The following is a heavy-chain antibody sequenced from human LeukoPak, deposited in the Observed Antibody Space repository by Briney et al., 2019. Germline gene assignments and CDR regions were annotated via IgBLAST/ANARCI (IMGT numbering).Heavy chain of an antibody. CDR2: ISYDGSNK. Sequence: GGSLRLSCAASGFTFSSYGMHWVRQAPGKGLEWVAVISYDGSNKYYADSVKGRFTISRDNSKNTLYLQMNSLRAEDTAVYYCSKAAYIVVVVAPLDYWGQGTLVTVSS. CDR3: SKAAYIVVVVAPLDY. D-gene: IGHD2-15*01. J-gene: IGHJ4*02. CDR1: GFTFSSYG. V-gene: IGHV3-30*18.